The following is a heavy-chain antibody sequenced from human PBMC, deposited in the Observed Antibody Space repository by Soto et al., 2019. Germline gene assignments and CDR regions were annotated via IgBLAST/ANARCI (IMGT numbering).Heavy chain of an antibody. D-gene: IGHD5-18*01. CDR1: GFTFSNYA. J-gene: IGHJ6*02. Sequence: GGSLRLSCAASGFTFSNYAMHWVRQAPGKGLEWVAVISYDGSDKYNANSVKGRFTISRDNSKNTLYLQMNSLRAEDTAVYYCARDTGPNGYNYYYFGMDVWGQGTTVTVS. CDR2: ISYDGSDK. CDR3: ARDTGPNGYNYYYFGMDV. V-gene: IGHV3-30-3*01.